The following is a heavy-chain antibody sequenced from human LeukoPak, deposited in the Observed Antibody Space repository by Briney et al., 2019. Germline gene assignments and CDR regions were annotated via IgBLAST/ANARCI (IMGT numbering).Heavy chain of an antibody. J-gene: IGHJ4*02. CDR3: AGVPAADWDY. CDR1: GFTFSSHW. V-gene: IGHV3-30-3*01. D-gene: IGHD2-2*01. CDR2: ISYDGSNK. Sequence: GGSLRLSCVASGFTFSSHWMSWVRQAPGKGLEWVAVISYDGSNKYYADSVKGRFTISRDNSKNTLYLQMNSLRAEDTAVYYCAGVPAADWDYWGQGTLVTVSS.